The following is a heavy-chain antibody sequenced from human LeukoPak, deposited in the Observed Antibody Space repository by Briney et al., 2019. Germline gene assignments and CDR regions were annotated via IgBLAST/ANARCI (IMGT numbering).Heavy chain of an antibody. CDR2: IYWNDDK. V-gene: IGHV2-5*01. J-gene: IGHJ3*02. CDR1: GFSLTTSGVG. CDR3: AHIHITYYYGSGTPLGAFDI. Sequence: SGPTLVNPTQTLTLTCTFSGFSLTTSGVGVGWVRQPPGKALEWFALIYWNDDKRYRSSLKSRLPITKDTSKNQVVLTMTNMDPVDTATYYCAHIHITYYYGSGTPLGAFDIWGQGTMVTVSS. D-gene: IGHD3-10*01.